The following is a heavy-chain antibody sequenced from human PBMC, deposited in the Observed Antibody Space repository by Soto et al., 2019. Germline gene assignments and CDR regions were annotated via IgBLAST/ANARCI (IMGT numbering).Heavy chain of an antibody. J-gene: IGHJ6*04. CDR3: AKENLVVVPAGRASARSGSMDV. V-gene: IGHV3-23*01. D-gene: IGHD2-2*01. Sequence: GGSLRLSCAASGFTFSSYAMSWVRQAPGKGLEWVSAISGSGGSTYYADSVKGRFTISRDNSKNTLYLQMNSLRAEDTAVYYCAKENLVVVPAGRASARSGSMDVWGKGTTVTVSS. CDR1: GFTFSSYA. CDR2: ISGSGGST.